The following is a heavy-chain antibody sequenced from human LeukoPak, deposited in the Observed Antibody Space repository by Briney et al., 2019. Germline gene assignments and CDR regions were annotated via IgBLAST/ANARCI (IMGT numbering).Heavy chain of an antibody. J-gene: IGHJ4*02. D-gene: IGHD4-23*01. CDR1: GFAFRSYS. CDR3: ALLTGGNHFDH. CDR2: ISSSSSYI. Sequence: GGSLRLSYAASGFAFRSYSMNWVGQPPGKGLEGVSSISSSSSYIYYADSVKGRFTISRDNDKNSLYLQIHSLRADDTAVYYCALLTGGNHFDHWGQGTLVTVSS. V-gene: IGHV3-21*01.